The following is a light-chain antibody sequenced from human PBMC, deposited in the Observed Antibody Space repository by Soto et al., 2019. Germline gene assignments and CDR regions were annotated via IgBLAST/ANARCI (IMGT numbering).Light chain of an antibody. CDR3: CSYAGSSTYV. CDR1: SSDVGTYDL. CDR2: EVT. V-gene: IGLV2-23*02. J-gene: IGLJ1*01. Sequence: QSALTQPASVSGSPGQSITISCTGSSSDVGTYDLVSWYQQHPGKAPTLIIYEVTERPSGVSPRFSGSKSGNTVSLTISGLQAEDEADYYCCSYAGSSTYVFGAGTKVTVL.